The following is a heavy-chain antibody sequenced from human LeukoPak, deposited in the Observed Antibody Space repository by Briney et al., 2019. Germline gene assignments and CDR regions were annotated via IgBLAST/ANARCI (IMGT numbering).Heavy chain of an antibody. CDR2: IYYSGST. CDR3: ARQGWEQLAYWYFDL. V-gene: IGHV4-39*01. D-gene: IGHD6-13*01. J-gene: IGHJ2*01. CDR1: GGSISSYY. Sequence: SETLSLTCTVSGGSISSYYWGWIRQPPGKGLEWIGSIYYSGSTYYNPSLKSRVTISVDTSKNQFSLKLSSVTAADTAVYYCARQGWEQLAYWYFDLWGRGTLVTVSS.